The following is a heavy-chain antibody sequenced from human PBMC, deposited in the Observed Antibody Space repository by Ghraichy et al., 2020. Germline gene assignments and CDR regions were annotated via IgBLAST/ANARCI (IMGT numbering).Heavy chain of an antibody. CDR1: GFTFSSYA. V-gene: IGHV3-23*01. CDR3: AKPSRRYDFWSGYYFGTAESAGARNWFDP. CDR2: ISGSGGST. J-gene: IGHJ5*02. Sequence: GGSLRLSCAASGFTFSSYAMSWVRQAPGKGLEWVSAISGSGGSTYYADSVKGRFTISRDNSKNTLYLQMNSLRAEDTAVYYCAKPSRRYDFWSGYYFGTAESAGARNWFDPWGQGTLVTVSS. D-gene: IGHD3-3*01.